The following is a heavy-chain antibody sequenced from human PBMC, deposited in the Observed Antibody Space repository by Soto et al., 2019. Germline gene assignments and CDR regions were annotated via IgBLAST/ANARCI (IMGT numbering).Heavy chain of an antibody. CDR2: IHNSGNT. V-gene: IGHV4-59*11. Sequence: SEPMSLTCSVAWGSSSGHDCSWIRQPPGKRPESIGYIHNSGNTNYNPSLKSRVAVSVDTSKNQFSLRLSSVTAADTAVYYCANRYYDGSGYLHEYWGQGILVPVPQ. J-gene: IGHJ4*02. CDR1: WGSSSGHD. CDR3: ANRYYDGSGYLHEY. D-gene: IGHD3-22*01.